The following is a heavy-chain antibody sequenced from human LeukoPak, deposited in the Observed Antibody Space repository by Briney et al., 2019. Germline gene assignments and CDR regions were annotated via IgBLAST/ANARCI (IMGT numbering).Heavy chain of an antibody. CDR2: INHSGST. CDR1: GGSFSGYY. V-gene: IGHV4-34*01. Sequence: SETLSLTCAVYGGSFSGYYWSWIRQPPGKGLEWIGEINHSGSTNYNPSLKSRVTISVDTSKNQFSLKLSSVTAADTAVYYCARQYRRLSGAFDIWGQGTMVTVSS. J-gene: IGHJ3*02. D-gene: IGHD2-2*02. CDR3: ARQYRRLSGAFDI.